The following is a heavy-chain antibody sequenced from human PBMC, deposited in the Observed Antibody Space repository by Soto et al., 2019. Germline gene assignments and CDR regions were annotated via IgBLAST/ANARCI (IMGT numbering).Heavy chain of an antibody. V-gene: IGHV3-23*01. CDR1: GFDFSTYA. Sequence: PGGSLRLACAASGFDFSTYAMTWVRQAPGKGLQWVSLISGSGGSTNYADSVKGRFTISRDNSKNTLFLQMNSLRADDTAVYYCAEGAGWALEYWGQGTLVTVSS. J-gene: IGHJ4*02. CDR3: AEGAGWALEY. D-gene: IGHD6-19*01. CDR2: ISGSGGST.